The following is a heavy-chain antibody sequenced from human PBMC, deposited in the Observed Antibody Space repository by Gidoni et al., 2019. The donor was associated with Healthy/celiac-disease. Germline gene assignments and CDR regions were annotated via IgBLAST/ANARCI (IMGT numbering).Heavy chain of an antibody. CDR2: ISGSGGST. CDR1: GFTFCSYA. CDR3: AKTGGAVYYYHYMDV. Sequence: EVQLLESGGGLVQPGGSLRLSCAASGFTFCSYAMSWVRQAPGKGLEWVSAISGSGGSTYYADSVKGRFTISRDNSKNTLYLQMNSLRAEDTAVYYCAKTGGAVYYYHYMDVWGKGTTVTVSS. J-gene: IGHJ6*03. V-gene: IGHV3-23*01. D-gene: IGHD3-10*01.